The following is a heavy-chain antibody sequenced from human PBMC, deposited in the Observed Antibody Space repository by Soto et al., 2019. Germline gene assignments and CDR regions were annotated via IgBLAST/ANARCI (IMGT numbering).Heavy chain of an antibody. CDR2: INHSGST. CDR1: GGSFSGYY. J-gene: IGHJ6*02. V-gene: IGHV4-34*01. Sequence: SETLSLTCAVYGGSFSGYYWSWIRQPPGKGLEWIGEINHSGSTNYNPSLKSRVTISVDTSKNQFSLKLSSVTAADTAVYYCARGRGGYCSGGSCYAYYYYYGMDVWGQGTTVTVSS. CDR3: ARGRGGYCSGGSCYAYYYYYGMDV. D-gene: IGHD2-15*01.